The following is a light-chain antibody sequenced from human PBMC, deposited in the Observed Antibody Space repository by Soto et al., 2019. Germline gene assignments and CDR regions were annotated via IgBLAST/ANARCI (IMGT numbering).Light chain of an antibody. V-gene: IGKV4-1*01. CDR1: QSVFYSPSKKNY. Sequence: DIVMTQSPDSLAVSLGERATINCKSSQSVFYSPSKKNYLAWYQQRSGQPPKLLIYWASTRESGVPDRFSGSGSWTDFTLTISRLQAEDVAVYYCQQYYTTPFSFGPGTKVDI. J-gene: IGKJ3*01. CDR2: WAS. CDR3: QQYYTTPFS.